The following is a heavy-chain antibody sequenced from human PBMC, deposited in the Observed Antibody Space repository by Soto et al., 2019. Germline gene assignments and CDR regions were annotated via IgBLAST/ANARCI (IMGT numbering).Heavy chain of an antibody. CDR1: GGTFSSYA. Sequence: QVQLVQSGAEVKKPGSSVKVSCKASGGTFSSYAISWVRQAPGQGLEWMGGIIPIFGTANYAQKFQGRVTITADESTSTADMELSSMRAEDTAVYYWARWVRGNPLYYDYGMDVWGQGTTVTVSS. D-gene: IGHD3-16*01. J-gene: IGHJ6*02. CDR2: IIPIFGTA. V-gene: IGHV1-69*01. CDR3: ARWVRGNPLYYDYGMDV.